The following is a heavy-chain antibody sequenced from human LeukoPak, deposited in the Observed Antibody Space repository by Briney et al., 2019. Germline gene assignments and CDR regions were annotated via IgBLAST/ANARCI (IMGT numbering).Heavy chain of an antibody. CDR3: ARRSVLTQLDAFDV. Sequence: GESLKISCKGSGYIFTNYWIGWVRQMPGKGLEWMGIIYPGDSDTRYSPSFQGQVTFSADKSISTAYLHWSSLKASDTAMYFCARRSVLTQLDAFDVWGQGTTVTVSS. CDR2: IYPGDSDT. V-gene: IGHV5-51*01. J-gene: IGHJ3*01. CDR1: GYIFTNYW. D-gene: IGHD4/OR15-4a*01.